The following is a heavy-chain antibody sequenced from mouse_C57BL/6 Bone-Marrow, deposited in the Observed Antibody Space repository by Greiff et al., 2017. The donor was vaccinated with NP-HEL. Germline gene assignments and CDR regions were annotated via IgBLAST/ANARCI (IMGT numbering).Heavy chain of an antibody. CDR3: ARAIYYDYDGAMDY. CDR2: SRNKANDYTT. Sequence: DVKLVESGGGLVQSGRSLRLSCATSGFTFSDFYMEWVRQAPGKGLEWIAASRNKANDYTTEYSASVKGRFIVSRDTSQSILYLQMNALRAEDTAIYYCARAIYYDYDGAMDYWGQGTSVTVSS. D-gene: IGHD2-4*01. J-gene: IGHJ4*01. CDR1: GFTFSDFY. V-gene: IGHV7-1*01.